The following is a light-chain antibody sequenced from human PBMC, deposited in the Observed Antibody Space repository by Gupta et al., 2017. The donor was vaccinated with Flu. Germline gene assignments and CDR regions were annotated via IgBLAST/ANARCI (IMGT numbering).Light chain of an antibody. CDR1: SSDVGGYNY. Sequence: QSALTQPASVSGSPGQSITISCTGTSSDVGGYNYVSWYQQHPGKAPKLMIYEVSNRPSGVSNRFSGSKSGNTASLTISGLQAEDEADYYCSSYTSSSTIVYVFGTGTKVTVL. CDR3: SSYTSSSTIVYV. CDR2: EVS. J-gene: IGLJ1*01. V-gene: IGLV2-14*01.